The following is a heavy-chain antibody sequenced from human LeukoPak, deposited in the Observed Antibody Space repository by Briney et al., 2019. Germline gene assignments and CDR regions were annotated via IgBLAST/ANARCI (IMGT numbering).Heavy chain of an antibody. Sequence: GGSLRLSCAASGFTFSSYWMSWVRQAPGKGLEWVANIKQDGSGKYYADSVKGRFTISRDNAKNSLYLQMNSLRAEDTAVYYCARDQSGDTFDYWGQGTLVTVSS. D-gene: IGHD3-10*01. J-gene: IGHJ4*02. CDR1: GFTFSSYW. CDR2: IKQDGSGK. CDR3: ARDQSGDTFDY. V-gene: IGHV3-7*01.